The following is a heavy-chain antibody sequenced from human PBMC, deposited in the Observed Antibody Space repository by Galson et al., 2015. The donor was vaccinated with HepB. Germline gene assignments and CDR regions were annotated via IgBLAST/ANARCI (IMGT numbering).Heavy chain of an antibody. V-gene: IGHV3-33*01. CDR3: ATYSSTSSFDY. CDR2: IWHDGFNK. CDR1: GFSFGSYG. J-gene: IGHJ4*02. Sequence: SLRLSCAASGFSFGSYGMHWVRQAPGKGLEWVAFIWHDGFNKFYGDSAKGRFDISRDNSSYTLYLQMNSLRAEDTAVYYCATYSSTSSFDYWGRGTRVTVSS. D-gene: IGHD6-6*01.